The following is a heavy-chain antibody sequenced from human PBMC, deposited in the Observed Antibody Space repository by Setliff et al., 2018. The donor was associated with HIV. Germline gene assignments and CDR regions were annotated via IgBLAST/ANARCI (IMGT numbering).Heavy chain of an antibody. V-gene: IGHV1-2*02. D-gene: IGHD3-22*01. CDR3: ARGAYYYDTSGYPRDPFDL. CDR1: GYTFTGYY. CDR2: INPHSGGT. Sequence: ASVKVSCKASGYTFTGYYIYWVRQAPGQGLEWMGWINPHSGGTNYAQKFQGRVTMTRDTSISTASMELSRPRSDDTAVYYCARGAYYYDTSGYPRDPFDLWGQGTMVTVSS. J-gene: IGHJ3*01.